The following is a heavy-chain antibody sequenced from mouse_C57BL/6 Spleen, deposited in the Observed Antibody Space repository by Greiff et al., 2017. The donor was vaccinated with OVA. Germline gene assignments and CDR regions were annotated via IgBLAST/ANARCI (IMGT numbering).Heavy chain of an antibody. D-gene: IGHD1-1*01. J-gene: IGHJ1*03. CDR3: ARTTVVHWYFDV. V-gene: IGHV1-55*01. Sequence: QVQLQQPGAELVKPGASVKMSCKASGYTFTSYWITWVKQRPGQGLEWIGDIYPGSGSTNYNEKFKSKATLTVDTSSSTAYMQLSSLTSEDSAVYYCARTTVVHWYFDVWGTGTTVTVSS. CDR2: IYPGSGST. CDR1: GYTFTSYW.